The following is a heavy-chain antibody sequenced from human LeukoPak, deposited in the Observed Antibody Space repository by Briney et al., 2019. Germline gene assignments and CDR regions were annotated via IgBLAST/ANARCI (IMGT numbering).Heavy chain of an antibody. Sequence: GASVKVSCKASGYTFTSYDINWVRQATGQGLEWMGWMNPNSGNTGYAQKFQGRVTMTRDMSTSTVYMELSSLRSEDTAVYYCARAWPGFFYFDYWGQGTLVTVSS. CDR2: MNPNSGNT. CDR1: GYTFTSYD. CDR3: ARAWPGFFYFDY. V-gene: IGHV1-8*02. J-gene: IGHJ4*02.